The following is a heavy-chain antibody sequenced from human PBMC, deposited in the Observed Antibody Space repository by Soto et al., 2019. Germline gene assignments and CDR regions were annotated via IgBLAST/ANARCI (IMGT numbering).Heavy chain of an antibody. D-gene: IGHD4-17*01. J-gene: IGHJ6*02. V-gene: IGHV1-58*02. Sequence: ASVKVSCKASGFTFTSSAMQWVRQARGQRLEWIGWIVVGSGNTNYAQKFQERVTITRDMSTSTAYMELSNLRSEDAAVYYCAADMGDYGDYNYYYGMDVWCQGTTVTFSS. CDR1: GFTFTSSA. CDR2: IVVGSGNT. CDR3: AADMGDYGDYNYYYGMDV.